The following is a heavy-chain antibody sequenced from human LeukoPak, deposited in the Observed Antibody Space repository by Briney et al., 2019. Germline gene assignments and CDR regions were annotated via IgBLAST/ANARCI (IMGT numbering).Heavy chain of an antibody. V-gene: IGHV3-23*01. Sequence: GGSLTLSCAASGFSSSSYAMSWVRQAPGKGLEWVSGSGSGGSTYYADSVKGRFTISRDNSKNTLYLQMNRLRAEDTAVYYCAKWRVSSGCDYWGQAAPGTVSS. CDR2: SGSGGST. CDR1: GFSSSSYA. J-gene: IGHJ4*02. D-gene: IGHD6-19*01. CDR3: AKWRVSSGCDY.